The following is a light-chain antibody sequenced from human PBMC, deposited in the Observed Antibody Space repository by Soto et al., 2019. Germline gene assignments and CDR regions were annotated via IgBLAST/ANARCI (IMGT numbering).Light chain of an antibody. V-gene: IGKV1-5*01. CDR3: QQYNTFWT. CDR1: QSISTW. J-gene: IGKJ1*01. Sequence: DIQITQSPSALSGFAPETVKITSPASQSISTWLAWYQQKPGKGPKLLIYDVSRLESGVPSRFSGSGSGTEFTLTISSLKAEDSATYYRQQYNTFWTFGQGTKVDIK. CDR2: DVS.